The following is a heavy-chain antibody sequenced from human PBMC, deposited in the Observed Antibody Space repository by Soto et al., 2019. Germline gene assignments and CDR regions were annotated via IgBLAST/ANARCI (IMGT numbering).Heavy chain of an antibody. J-gene: IGHJ5*02. Sequence: PSETLSLTCAVYGGSFSGYYWSWIRQPPGKGLEWIGEINHSGSTNYNPSLKSRVTISVDTSKNQFSLKLSSVTAADTAVYYCARARKVHYDFWSGYYRWFDPWGQGTLVTVSS. CDR3: ARARKVHYDFWSGYYRWFDP. D-gene: IGHD3-3*01. CDR1: GGSFSGYY. CDR2: INHSGST. V-gene: IGHV4-34*01.